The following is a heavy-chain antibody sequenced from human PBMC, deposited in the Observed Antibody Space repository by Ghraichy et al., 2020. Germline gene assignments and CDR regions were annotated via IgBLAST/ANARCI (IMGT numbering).Heavy chain of an antibody. Sequence: SQTLSLTCGVSGDSISSGNWWSWVRQPPGKGLEWIGKIYHSGSTNYNPSLKSRVTILVDKSKNQFSLKLSSVTAADAAVYYCAREGRNNWFDPWGQGTLVTVSS. V-gene: IGHV4-4*02. CDR1: GDSISSGNW. J-gene: IGHJ5*02. CDR3: AREGRNNWFDP. CDR2: IYHSGST.